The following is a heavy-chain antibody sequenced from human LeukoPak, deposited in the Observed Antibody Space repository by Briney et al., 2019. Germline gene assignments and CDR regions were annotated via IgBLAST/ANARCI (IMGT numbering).Heavy chain of an antibody. V-gene: IGHV4-30-4*01. J-gene: IGHJ4*02. CDR1: GGSISSGDYY. D-gene: IGHD3-22*01. CDR2: IYYSGST. CDR3: ARVSSSGYHYFFDY. Sequence: PSETLSLTCTVSGGSISSGDYYWSWIRQPPGKGLEWIGYIYYSGSTYYNPSLKSRVTISVDTPKNQFSLKLSSVTAADTAVYYCARVSSSGYHYFFDYWGQGTLVTVSS.